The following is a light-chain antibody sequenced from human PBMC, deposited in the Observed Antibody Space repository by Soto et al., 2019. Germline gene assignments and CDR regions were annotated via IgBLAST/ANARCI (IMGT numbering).Light chain of an antibody. CDR2: AVT. V-gene: IGLV2-14*01. Sequence: QSVLTQPASVSGSPGQSITISCTGTSSDVGGYNYVSWYQQHPGKAPKLMIYAVTDRPSGVSSRFSGSKSGNTASLTISGLQAEDEADYYCSSYTSSRRVFGGGTKLTVL. CDR1: SSDVGGYNY. J-gene: IGLJ2*01. CDR3: SSYTSSRRV.